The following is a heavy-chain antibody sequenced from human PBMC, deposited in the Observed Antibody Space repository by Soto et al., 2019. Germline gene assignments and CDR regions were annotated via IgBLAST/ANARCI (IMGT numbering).Heavy chain of an antibody. V-gene: IGHV3-15*07. Sequence: GGSLRLSCAASGFSFSGAWMNWVRQAPGKGLEWVGRIKSQTYDGTTDYAAPVKGRFSISRDDSTTTLYLQMNNLTTDDTGFYYCSTAAGTYYSRFEYWGQGTLVTVSS. CDR3: STAAGTYYSRFEY. J-gene: IGHJ4*02. CDR2: IKSQTYDGTT. D-gene: IGHD1-26*01. CDR1: GFSFSGAW.